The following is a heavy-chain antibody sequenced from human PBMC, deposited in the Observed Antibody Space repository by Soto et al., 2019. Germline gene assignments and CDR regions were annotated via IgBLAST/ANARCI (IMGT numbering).Heavy chain of an antibody. J-gene: IGHJ6*02. CDR2: ISYDGSNK. V-gene: IGHV3-30*03. CDR1: GFTFSSYG. D-gene: IGHD6-19*01. Sequence: GGSLRLSCAASGFTFSSYGMHWVRQAPGKGLEWVAVISYDGSNKYYADSVKGRFTISRDNSKNTLYLQMNSLRAEDTAVYYCARDVVGSGWYVGYYYYYYGMDVWGQGTTVTVSS. CDR3: ARDVVGSGWYVGYYYYYYGMDV.